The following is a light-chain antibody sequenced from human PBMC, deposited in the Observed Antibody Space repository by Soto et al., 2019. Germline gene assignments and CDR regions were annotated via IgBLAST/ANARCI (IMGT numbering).Light chain of an antibody. CDR2: GAS. CDR3: QQYGSSIFT. CDR1: QSLSINY. Sequence: EIVLTQSPATLSLSPGERATLSCRASQSLSINYLAWYQQKPGQAPRLLIYGASSRVNGIPDRFSGSGSGTDFNLSISRVEPEDLAVYYWQQYGSSIFTFGPGNKVEIK. V-gene: IGKV3-20*01. J-gene: IGKJ3*01.